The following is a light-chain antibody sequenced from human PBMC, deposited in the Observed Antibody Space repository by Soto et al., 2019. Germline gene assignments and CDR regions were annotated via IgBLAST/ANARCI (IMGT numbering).Light chain of an antibody. CDR2: TVS. CDR1: QSLVSSNGNTY. V-gene: IGKV2-30*01. CDR3: MQGGHWPT. Sequence: DVVMTQSPLSLPVTLGQPASISCRSSQSLVSSNGNTYLNWFQQRPGQSPRRLVYTVSNRDSGVRDRFSGSGSGTDFTLKISRVEAEDVGVYYCMQGGHWPTFGQGTKLEIK. J-gene: IGKJ2*01.